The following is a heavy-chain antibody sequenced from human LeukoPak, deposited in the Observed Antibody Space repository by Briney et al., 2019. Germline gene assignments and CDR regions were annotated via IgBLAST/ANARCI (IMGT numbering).Heavy chain of an antibody. CDR3: AKDESLVYYDYVWGSYRYTGFDY. J-gene: IGHJ4*02. Sequence: SGGSLRLSCAASGFTFSSYSMNWVRQAPGKGLEWVSSISSSSSYIYYADSVKGRFTISRDNAKNSLYLQMNSLRAEDTAVYYCAKDESLVYYDYVWGSYRYTGFDYWGQGTLVTVSS. D-gene: IGHD3-16*02. CDR1: GFTFSSYS. CDR2: ISSSSSYI. V-gene: IGHV3-21*01.